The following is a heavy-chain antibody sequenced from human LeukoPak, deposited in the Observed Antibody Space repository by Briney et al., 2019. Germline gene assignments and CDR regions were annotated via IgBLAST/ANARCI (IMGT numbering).Heavy chain of an antibody. CDR2: INHSGST. CDR1: GGSFSGYY. J-gene: IGHJ4*02. D-gene: IGHD6-19*01. Sequence: SETLSLTCAVYGGSFSGYYWSWIRQPPGKGLEWIGEINHSGSTNYNPSLKSRVIISVDTSKNQFSLKLSSVTAADTAVYYCARSSVAFPRLFDYWGQGTLVTVSS. CDR3: ARSSVAFPRLFDY. V-gene: IGHV4-34*01.